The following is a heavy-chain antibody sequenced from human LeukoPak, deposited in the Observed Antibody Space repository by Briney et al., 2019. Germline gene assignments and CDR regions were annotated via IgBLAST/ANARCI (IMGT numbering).Heavy chain of an antibody. CDR3: ARAPRATMVRGVPFDS. CDR2: IYHSGST. J-gene: IGHJ4*02. V-gene: IGHV4-59*01. Sequence: SETLSLTCTVSGGSISSYYWSWIRQPPGKELEWIGYIYHSGSTNYNPSLKSRVTISVDTSKNRFSLRLSSVTAADTAVYYCARAPRATMVRGVPFDSWGQGTLVTVSS. CDR1: GGSISSYY. D-gene: IGHD3-10*01.